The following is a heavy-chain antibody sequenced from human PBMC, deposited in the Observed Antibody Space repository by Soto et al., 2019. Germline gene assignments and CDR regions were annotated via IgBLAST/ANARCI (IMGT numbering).Heavy chain of an antibody. D-gene: IGHD6-19*01. V-gene: IGHV4-38-2*02. CDR1: GDSISSGSY. Sequence: SETLSLTCTVSGDSISSGSYWGWIRQPPGEGPEWIASIYHGGTTFYNPSLKSRISISVDTSKNQFSLRLTSVTAADTATYYCARVHVMVVAGSTFDYWGPGTLVTVS. CDR3: ARVHVMVVAGSTFDY. CDR2: IYHGGTT. J-gene: IGHJ4*03.